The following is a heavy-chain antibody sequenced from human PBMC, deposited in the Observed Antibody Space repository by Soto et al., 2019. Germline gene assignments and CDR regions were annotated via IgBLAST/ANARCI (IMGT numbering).Heavy chain of an antibody. CDR3: TTGPMATLSVVVDY. CDR1: GFTFSNAW. Sequence: EVPLVESGGGLVKPGGSLRLSCAASGFTFSNAWMNWVRQAPGKGLEWVGRIKSKTDGGTTDYAAPVKGRFTISRDDSKNTVWLQMNSLKTEDTAVYYCTTGPMATLSVVVDYWGQGTLVTVSS. J-gene: IGHJ4*02. CDR2: IKSKTDGGTT. D-gene: IGHD5-12*01. V-gene: IGHV3-15*07.